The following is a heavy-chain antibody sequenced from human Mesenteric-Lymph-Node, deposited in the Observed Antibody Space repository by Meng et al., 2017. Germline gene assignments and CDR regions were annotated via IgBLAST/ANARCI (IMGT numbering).Heavy chain of an antibody. Sequence: SCAISGDSVSSNSAAWNWIRQSPSRGLEWLGRTYYRSKWYNDYAVSVKSRITINPDTSKNQFSLQLNSVTPEDTAVYYCARDQAGTVAGKGDYYYYYGMYVWGQGTTVTVSS. CDR3: ARDQAGTVAGKGDYYYYYGMYV. D-gene: IGHD6-19*01. V-gene: IGHV6-1*01. J-gene: IGHJ6*02. CDR1: GDSVSSNSAA. CDR2: TYYRSKWYN.